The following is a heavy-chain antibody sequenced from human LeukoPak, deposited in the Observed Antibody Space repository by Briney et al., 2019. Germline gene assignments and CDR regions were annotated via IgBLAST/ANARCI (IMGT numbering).Heavy chain of an antibody. D-gene: IGHD3-16*01. V-gene: IGHV1-2*02. CDR2: INPNSGGT. J-gene: IGHJ4*02. CDR1: GFTFSSYA. CDR3: ARGAYYFDY. Sequence: PGGSLRLSCAASGFTFSSYAMHWVRQAPGQGLEWMGWINPNSGGTNYAQKFQGRVTMTRDTSISTAYMELSRLRSDDTAVYYCARGAYYFDYWGQGTLVTVSS.